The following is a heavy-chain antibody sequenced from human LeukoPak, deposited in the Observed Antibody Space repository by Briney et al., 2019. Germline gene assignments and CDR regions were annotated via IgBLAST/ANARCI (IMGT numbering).Heavy chain of an antibody. D-gene: IGHD2-21*02. Sequence: GASVKVSCMASGYTFTGYYMHWVRQAPGQGLEWMGWINPNSGGTNYAQKFQGRVTMTRDTSISTAYMELSRLRSDDTAVYYCARGGDCYSSDNDAFDIWGQGTMVTVSS. CDR1: GYTFTGYY. CDR3: ARGGDCYSSDNDAFDI. V-gene: IGHV1-2*02. J-gene: IGHJ3*02. CDR2: INPNSGGT.